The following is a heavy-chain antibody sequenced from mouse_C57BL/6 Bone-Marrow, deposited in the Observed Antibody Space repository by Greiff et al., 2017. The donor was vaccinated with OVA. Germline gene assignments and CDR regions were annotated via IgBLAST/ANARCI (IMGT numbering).Heavy chain of an antibody. D-gene: IGHD1-1*01. CDR1: GYTFTDYY. CDR2: INPYNGGT. J-gene: IGHJ2*01. V-gene: IGHV1-19*01. Sequence: EVQLQESGPVLVKPGASVKMSCKASGYTFTDYYMNWVKQSHGKSLEWIGVINPYNGGTSYNQKFKGKATLTVDKSSSTAYMELNSLTSEDSAVYYCARGPFTTVVATDYWGQGTTLTVSS. CDR3: ARGPFTTVVATDY.